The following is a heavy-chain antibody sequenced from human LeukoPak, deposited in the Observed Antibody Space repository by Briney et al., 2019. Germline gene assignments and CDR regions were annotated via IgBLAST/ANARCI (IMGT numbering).Heavy chain of an antibody. CDR1: GGSITNYY. CDR2: VYYSGST. D-gene: IGHD3-10*01. J-gene: IGHJ4*02. V-gene: IGHV4-59*08. CDR3: AATMVRGVHTHFDY. Sequence: SETLSLTCTVSGGSITNYYWSWIRQPPGKGLEWIGYVYYSGSTNYNPSLKSRVTISVDTSKNQFSLKLSSMTAADTAVYYCAATMVRGVHTHFDYWGQGTLVTVSS.